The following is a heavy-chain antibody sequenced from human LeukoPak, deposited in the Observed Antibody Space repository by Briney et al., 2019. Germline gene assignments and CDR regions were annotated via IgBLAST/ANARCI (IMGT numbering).Heavy chain of an antibody. D-gene: IGHD2-21*02. Sequence: PGGSLRLSCAASGFTFSSYAMSWVRQAPGKGLEWVSAISGSGGSTYYADSVKGRFTISRDNSKNTLYLQMNSLRAEDMAVYYCAKVTTTSRIVVVTGDIDYWGQGTLVTVSS. CDR1: GFTFSSYA. J-gene: IGHJ4*02. CDR3: AKVTTTSRIVVVTGDIDY. CDR2: ISGSGGST. V-gene: IGHV3-23*01.